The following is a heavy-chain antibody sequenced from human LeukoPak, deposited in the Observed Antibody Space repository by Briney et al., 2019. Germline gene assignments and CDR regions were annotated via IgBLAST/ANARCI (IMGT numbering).Heavy chain of an antibody. CDR3: ARVGYSSSWSGDYYYGMDV. Sequence: HPGGSLRLSCAASGFTFSSYGMHWVRQAPGKGLEWVAVIWYDGSNKYYADSVKGRFTISRDNSKNTLYLQMNSLRAEDTAVYYCARVGYSSSWSGDYYYGMDVWGRGTTVAVSS. D-gene: IGHD6-13*01. J-gene: IGHJ6*02. CDR1: GFTFSSYG. V-gene: IGHV3-33*01. CDR2: IWYDGSNK.